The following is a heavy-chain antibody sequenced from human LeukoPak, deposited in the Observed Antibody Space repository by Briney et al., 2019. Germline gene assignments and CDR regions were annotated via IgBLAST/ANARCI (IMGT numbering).Heavy chain of an antibody. J-gene: IGHJ4*02. Sequence: GGSLRLSYAASGFTFSNLWMNWVRQAPGKGLEWLANINQDGTEKFYVDSVRGRFTISRDNAKNSLYLQMNSLRADDTAVYYCARILNTGGYSYPGSLDFWGQGILVTVSS. CDR3: ARILNTGGYSYPGSLDF. V-gene: IGHV3-7*01. CDR1: GFTFSNLW. CDR2: INQDGTEK. D-gene: IGHD2-8*02.